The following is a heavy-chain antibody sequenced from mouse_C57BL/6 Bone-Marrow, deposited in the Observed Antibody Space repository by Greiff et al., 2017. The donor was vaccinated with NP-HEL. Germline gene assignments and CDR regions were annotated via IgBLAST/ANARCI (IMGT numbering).Heavy chain of an antibody. D-gene: IGHD3-2*02. CDR1: GYSITSGYY. J-gene: IGHJ3*01. CDR3: AQTAQSWFAY. V-gene: IGHV3-6*01. Sequence: EVQLQQSGPGLVKPSQSLSLTCSVTGYSITSGYYWNWIRQFPGNKLEWMGYISYDGSNNYNPSLKNRISITRDTSKNQFFLKLNSVTTEDTATYYCAQTAQSWFAYWGQGTLVTVSA. CDR2: ISYDGSN.